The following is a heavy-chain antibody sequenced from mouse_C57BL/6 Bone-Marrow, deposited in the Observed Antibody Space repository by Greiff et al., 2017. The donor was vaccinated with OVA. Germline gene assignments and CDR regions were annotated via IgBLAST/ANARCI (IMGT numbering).Heavy chain of an antibody. D-gene: IGHD2-3*01. CDR1: GYTFTSYW. Sequence: VQLQQPGAELVRPGSSVKLSCKASGYTFTSYWMHWVKQRPIQGLEWIGNIDPSDSETHYNQKFKDKATLTVDKSSSTAYMQLSSLTSEDSAVYYCARTLYDGYYGLFAYWGQGTLVTVSA. CDR3: ARTLYDGYYGLFAY. CDR2: IDPSDSET. V-gene: IGHV1-52*01. J-gene: IGHJ3*01.